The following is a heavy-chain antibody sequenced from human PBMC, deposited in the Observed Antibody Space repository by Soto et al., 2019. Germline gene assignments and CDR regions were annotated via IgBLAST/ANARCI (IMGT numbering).Heavy chain of an antibody. V-gene: IGHV3-33*08. D-gene: IGHD3-10*01. CDR1: EFTFGGHG. CDR2: IWYDGSNK. Sequence: GRLLRLRWAAAEFTFGGHGRHWISKNPGKGLEWVAVIWYDGSNKYYADSVKGRFTISRDNSKNTLYLQMNSLRAEDTAVYYCARASKSKPMVRGVITEGPPKFWGQGTLVTVSS. CDR3: ARASKSKPMVRGVITEGPPKF. J-gene: IGHJ4*02.